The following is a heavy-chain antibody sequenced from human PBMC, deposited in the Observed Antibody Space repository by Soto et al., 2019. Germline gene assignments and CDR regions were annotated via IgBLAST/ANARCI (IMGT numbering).Heavy chain of an antibody. J-gene: IGHJ4*02. D-gene: IGHD5-18*01. V-gene: IGHV4-39*01. CDR2: IYYSGST. CDR1: GGSISSSSYY. Sequence: SETLSLTCTVSGGSISSSSYYWGWIRQPPGKGLEWIGNIYYSGSTYYNPSLKSRVTISVDTSKNQFSLKLSSVTAADTAVYYCARQPHWSFGYGDSWGQGTLVTVSS. CDR3: ARQPHWSFGYGDS.